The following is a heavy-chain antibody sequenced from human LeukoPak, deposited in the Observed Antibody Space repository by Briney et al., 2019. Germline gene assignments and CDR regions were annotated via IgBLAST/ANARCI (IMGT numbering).Heavy chain of an antibody. D-gene: IGHD3-10*01. J-gene: IGHJ6*02. V-gene: IGHV3-53*01. CDR3: ARDQATMIRNGFDV. CDR2: IYGGGKT. Sequence: GGSLRLSCAASGFTVSSNYMNWVRQAPGKGLEWVSVIYGGGKTYYADSVMGRFTLSRDNSKNMLFLQMNGLRVEDTAVYYCARDQATMIRNGFDVWGQGTTVTVSS. CDR1: GFTVSSNY.